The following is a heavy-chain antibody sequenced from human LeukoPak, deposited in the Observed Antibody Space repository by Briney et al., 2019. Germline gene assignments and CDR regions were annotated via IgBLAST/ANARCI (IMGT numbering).Heavy chain of an antibody. CDR1: GLTFSLYN. CDR3: ARLVGATTVY. D-gene: IGHD1-26*01. CDR2: ISYDGSNK. J-gene: IGHJ4*02. Sequence: GGSLRLFCAASGLTFSLYNMNWVRQAPGKGLEWVAVISYDGSNKYYADSVKGRFTISRDNSKNTLYLQMNSLRAEDTAVYYCARLVGATTVYWGQGTLVTVSS. V-gene: IGHV3-30-3*01.